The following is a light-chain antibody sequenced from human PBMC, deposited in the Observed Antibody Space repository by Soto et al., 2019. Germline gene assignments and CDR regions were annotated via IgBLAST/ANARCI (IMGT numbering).Light chain of an antibody. J-gene: IGKJ5*01. Sequence: DIQMTQSPSTLSASVGDRVTITCRASQSIKSWLAWYQQKPGKAPRLLIYDASSLDSGVPSRFSGSGSGTEFTLTISSLQPGDFATDYCQQYNSDSITFGQGTRLEIK. CDR2: DAS. CDR1: QSIKSW. V-gene: IGKV1-5*01. CDR3: QQYNSDSIT.